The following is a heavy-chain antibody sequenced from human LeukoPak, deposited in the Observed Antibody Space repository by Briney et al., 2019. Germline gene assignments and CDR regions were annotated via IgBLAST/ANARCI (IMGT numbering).Heavy chain of an antibody. Sequence: LPGGSLRLSCAASGFTFSSYWMSWVRQAPGKGLEWVANIKQDGSEKYYVDSVKGRFTISRDSAKNSLYLQMNSLRAEDTAVYYCARAPAIPRKNKKTLEPDYYFDYWGQGTLVTVSS. CDR2: IKQDGSEK. D-gene: IGHD1-1*01. CDR3: ARAPAIPRKNKKTLEPDYYFDY. J-gene: IGHJ4*02. V-gene: IGHV3-7*01. CDR1: GFTFSSYW.